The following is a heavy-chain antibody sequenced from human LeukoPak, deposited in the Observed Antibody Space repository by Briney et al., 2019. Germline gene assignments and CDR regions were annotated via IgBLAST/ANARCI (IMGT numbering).Heavy chain of an antibody. Sequence: PGGSLRLSCAASGFTFSSYWMSWVRQAPGKGLEWVANIKQDGSEKYYVDSVKGRFTISRDNAKNSLYLQMNSLRAEDTAVYYCARGLVPAAIDRSLLYWDQGTLVTVSS. J-gene: IGHJ4*02. CDR2: IKQDGSEK. CDR1: GFTFSSYW. D-gene: IGHD2-2*01. CDR3: ARGLVPAAIDRSLLY. V-gene: IGHV3-7*01.